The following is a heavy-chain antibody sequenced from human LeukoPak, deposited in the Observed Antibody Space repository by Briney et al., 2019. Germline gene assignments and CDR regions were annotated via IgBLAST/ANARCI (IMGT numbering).Heavy chain of an antibody. V-gene: IGHV1-24*01. D-gene: IGHD3-22*01. CDR2: FDPEDGET. CDR3: ATVSYYYDSRGYQGYFQH. Sequence: ASVKVSCKVSVYTLTELSIHWVRQAPGKGLEWMGGFDPEDGETIYAQRFQGRVTMTEDTSTDTAYMELSSLRSEDAAVYYCATVSYYYDSRGYQGYFQHWGQGTLATVSS. CDR1: VYTLTELS. J-gene: IGHJ1*01.